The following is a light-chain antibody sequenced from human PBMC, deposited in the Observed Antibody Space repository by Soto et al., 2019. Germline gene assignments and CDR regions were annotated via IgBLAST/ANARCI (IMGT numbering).Light chain of an antibody. CDR1: QSMSSY. J-gene: IGKJ1*01. V-gene: IGKV1-39*01. CDR2: AAS. CDR3: QQSYTPPRT. Sequence: DIQLTQSPSSLSAAVGDRVTSTFRPSQSMSSYLNWYQKNPGKAPTLLIYAASTLESGVPTGFSGSGSGTDLTLTISSLQPEDFATYYCQQSYTPPRTFGQGTKVDIK.